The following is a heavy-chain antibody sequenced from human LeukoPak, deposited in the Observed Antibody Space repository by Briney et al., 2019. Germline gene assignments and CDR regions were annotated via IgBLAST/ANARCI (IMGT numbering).Heavy chain of an antibody. Sequence: GGSLRLSCEASGFTFSSYDMHWVRQATGNGLEWVSAIGTAGDTYYAGSVKGRFTISRENAKNSLYLQMSSLRAGDTAVYYCARELVPYGMDVWGQGTTVTVSS. J-gene: IGHJ6*02. CDR2: IGTAGDT. CDR3: ARELVPYGMDV. V-gene: IGHV3-13*01. D-gene: IGHD6-13*01. CDR1: GFTFSSYD.